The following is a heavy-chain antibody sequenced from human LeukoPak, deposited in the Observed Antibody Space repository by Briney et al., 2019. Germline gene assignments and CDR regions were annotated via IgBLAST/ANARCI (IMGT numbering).Heavy chain of an antibody. CDR2: VTWESANI. J-gene: IGHJ4*02. D-gene: IGHD5-18*01. CDR1: GFTFDDYA. V-gene: IGHV3-9*01. CDR3: VKEDMKYTYGNPFDS. Sequence: GGSLRLPCAASGFTFDDYAMHWVRRAPGKGLEWVSGVTWESANIGYADSVKGRFTVSRDNAKNSLYLQMTSLRAEDTAIYYCVKEDMKYTYGNPFDSWGQGTLVTVSS.